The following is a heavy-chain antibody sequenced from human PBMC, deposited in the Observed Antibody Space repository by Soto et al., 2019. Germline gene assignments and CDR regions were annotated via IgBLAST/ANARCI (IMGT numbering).Heavy chain of an antibody. J-gene: IGHJ6*02. Sequence: ASVKVSCKASGYTFTGYYMHWVRQAPGQGLEWMGWINPNSGGTNYAQKFQGRVTMTRDTSISTAYMELSRLRSDDTAVYYCARDGSSSWYQYYYYGMDVWGQGTTVTV. D-gene: IGHD6-13*01. CDR2: INPNSGGT. CDR1: GYTFTGYY. V-gene: IGHV1-2*02. CDR3: ARDGSSSWYQYYYYGMDV.